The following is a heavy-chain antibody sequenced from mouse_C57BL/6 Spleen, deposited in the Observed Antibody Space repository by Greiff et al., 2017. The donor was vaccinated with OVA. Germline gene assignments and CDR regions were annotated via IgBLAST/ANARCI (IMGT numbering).Heavy chain of an antibody. Sequence: QVQLQQSGAELAKPGASVKLSCKASGYTFTSYWMHWVKQRPGQGLVWIGYINPSSGYTKYNQKFKDKATVTADKSSSTAYMQLSSLTYEDSAVYYCARYCGNYYGSSTDGYFDDWGTGTTVTVSS. CDR2: INPSSGYT. V-gene: IGHV1-7*01. D-gene: IGHD1-1*01. J-gene: IGHJ1*03. CDR1: GYTFTSYW. CDR3: ARYCGNYYGSSTDGYFDD.